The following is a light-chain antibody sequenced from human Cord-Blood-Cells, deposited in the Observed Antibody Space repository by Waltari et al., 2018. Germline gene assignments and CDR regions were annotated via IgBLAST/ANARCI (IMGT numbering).Light chain of an antibody. CDR1: SSDVGGYNY. Sequence: QSALTQPRSVSGSPGQSVTISCPGTSSDVGGYNYVSWYQQHPGKAPKLMIYEVSKRTSGDPDRVGGSKSGNAASLTISGLQAGDEADYYCCSYAGSYTSYVFGTGTKVTVL. V-gene: IGLV2-11*01. CDR2: EVS. CDR3: CSYAGSYTSYV. J-gene: IGLJ1*01.